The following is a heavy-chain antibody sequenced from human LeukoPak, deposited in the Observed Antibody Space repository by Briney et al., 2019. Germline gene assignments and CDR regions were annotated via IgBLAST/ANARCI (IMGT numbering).Heavy chain of an antibody. Sequence: AGGSLRLSCAASGFTFSDYYMSWIRQAPGKGLEWVSYISSSGSTIYYADSVKGRFTISRDNAKNSLYLQMNSLRAEDTAVYYCARDGVLWWPPGRPSYFDYWGQGTLVTVSS. CDR3: ARDGVLWWPPGRPSYFDY. D-gene: IGHD2-21*01. CDR2: ISSSGSTI. V-gene: IGHV3-11*01. CDR1: GFTFSDYY. J-gene: IGHJ4*02.